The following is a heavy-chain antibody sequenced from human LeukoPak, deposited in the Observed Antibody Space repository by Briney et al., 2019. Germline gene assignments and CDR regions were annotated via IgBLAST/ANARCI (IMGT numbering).Heavy chain of an antibody. Sequence: PGGSLRLSCAVSGFIFSSYDMNWVRQAPGKGLEWVSYISSSGRTIYYGDSVKGRFTISGDNAKNLLNLQMNSLRAEDTAVYYCASQYYFDSSGYYNSQWFDPWGRGTLVTVSS. CDR3: ASQYYFDSSGYYNSQWFDP. CDR2: ISSSGRTI. D-gene: IGHD3-22*01. CDR1: GFIFSSYD. J-gene: IGHJ5*02. V-gene: IGHV3-48*03.